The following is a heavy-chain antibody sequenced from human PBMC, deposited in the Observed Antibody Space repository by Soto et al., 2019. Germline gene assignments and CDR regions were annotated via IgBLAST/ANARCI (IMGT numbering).Heavy chain of an antibody. CDR1: GASIRSTDYY. V-gene: IGHV4-30-4*01. CDR3: VRTAREGAVAPHWFDR. Sequence: PSETLSLTCTVCGASIRSTDYYWSWIRQAPXKGLEWIGYVYYTGSTYYNPSLMSRLTISVDTSKNQFSLKLTSVTAAETAVYYCVRTAREGAVAPHWFDRWGQGTQVTVSS. J-gene: IGHJ5*02. CDR2: VYYTGST. D-gene: IGHD2-21*02.